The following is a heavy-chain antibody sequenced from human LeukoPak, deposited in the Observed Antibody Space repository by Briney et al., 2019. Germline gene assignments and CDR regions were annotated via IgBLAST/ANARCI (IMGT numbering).Heavy chain of an antibody. V-gene: IGHV4-34*01. CDR1: GFTFSSYA. J-gene: IGHJ6*02. CDR2: INHSGST. CDR3: ARGRILADDYYYYYGMDV. D-gene: IGHD2-15*01. Sequence: GSLRLSCAASGFTFSSYAMSWVRQAPGKGLEWIGEINHSGSTNYNPSLKSRVTISVDTSKNQFSLKLSSVTAADTAVYYRARGRILADDYYYYYGMDVWGQGTTVTVSS.